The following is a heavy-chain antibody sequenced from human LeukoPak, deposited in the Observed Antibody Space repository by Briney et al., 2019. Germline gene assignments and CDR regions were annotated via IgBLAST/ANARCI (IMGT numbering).Heavy chain of an antibody. Sequence: AXVKVSCKASGYTFTSYGISWVRQAPGQGVEWMGWISAYNGNTNYAQKLQGRVTMTTDTSTSTAYMELRSLRSDDTAVYYCARDVTRVAVAVLGYWGQGTLVTVSS. CDR1: GYTFTSYG. D-gene: IGHD6-19*01. CDR2: ISAYNGNT. V-gene: IGHV1-18*04. J-gene: IGHJ4*02. CDR3: ARDVTRVAVAVLGY.